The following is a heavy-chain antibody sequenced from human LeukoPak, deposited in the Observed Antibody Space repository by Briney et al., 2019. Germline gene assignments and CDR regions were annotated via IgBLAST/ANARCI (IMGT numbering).Heavy chain of an antibody. CDR1: GFIFDEYV. D-gene: IGHD1-26*01. J-gene: IGHJ1*01. CDR2: ISRDGSIT. Sequence: GGSLRLSCAGPGFIFDEYVMHWVRQAPGKGLEWVSLISRDGSITTYADSVKGRFTISRDNNKNSLYLQMNSLRTEDTALYYCARDIATRAEFLQHWGQGALVTVSS. CDR3: ARDIATRAEFLQH. V-gene: IGHV3-43*01.